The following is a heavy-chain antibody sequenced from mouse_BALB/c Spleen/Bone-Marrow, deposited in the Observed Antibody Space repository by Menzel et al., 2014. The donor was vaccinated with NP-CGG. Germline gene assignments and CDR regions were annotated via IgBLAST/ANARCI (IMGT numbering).Heavy chain of an antibody. J-gene: IGHJ1*01. CDR1: GYSFTGYY. Sequence: VQLKQSGPELVKPGASVKISCKASGYSFTGYYMHWVKPSHVKSLEWIGRINPYNGATSYNQNFKDKASLTVDKSSSTAYMELHSLTSEDSAVYYCARGYGNYDYWYFDVWGAGTTVTVSS. CDR3: ARGYGNYDYWYFDV. CDR2: INPYNGAT. V-gene: IGHV1-31*01. D-gene: IGHD2-1*01.